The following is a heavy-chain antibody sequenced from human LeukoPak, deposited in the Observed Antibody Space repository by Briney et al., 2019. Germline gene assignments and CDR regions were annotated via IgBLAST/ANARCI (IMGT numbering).Heavy chain of an antibody. CDR2: IKQDGTEK. CDR1: GVSFSGYY. CDR3: ARDSSDYGYEEWK. Sequence: PSETLSLTCAVYGVSFSGYYWSWIRQPPGKGLEWVANIKQDGTEKYYVDSVKGRFTISRDNSNNSVYLQMNSLRVEDTAVYYCARDSSDYGYEEWKWGQGTLVTVSS. D-gene: IGHD5-18*01. V-gene: IGHV3-7*01. J-gene: IGHJ4*02.